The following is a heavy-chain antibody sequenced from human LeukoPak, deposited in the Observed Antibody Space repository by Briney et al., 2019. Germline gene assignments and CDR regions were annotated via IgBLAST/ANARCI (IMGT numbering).Heavy chain of an antibody. CDR1: GLTVSSYG. Sequence: GGSLRLSCGASGLTVSSYGMSWVRQAPGKGLEWVSTIIGSAVNTYYADSVKGRFTISRDDSKDTVYLQMNSLRAEDTAVYSCAKYTSGTSYRGLDQWGQGTLVTVSS. V-gene: IGHV3-23*01. CDR3: AKYTSGTSYRGLDQ. D-gene: IGHD3-10*01. J-gene: IGHJ4*02. CDR2: IIGSAVNT.